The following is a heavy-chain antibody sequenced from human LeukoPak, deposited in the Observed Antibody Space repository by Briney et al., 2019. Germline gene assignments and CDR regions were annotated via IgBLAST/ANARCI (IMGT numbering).Heavy chain of an antibody. CDR2: IYYSGST. V-gene: IGHV4-39*07. CDR1: GGSISSSSYY. Sequence: SETLSLTCTVSGGSISSSSYYWGWIRQPPGKGLEWIGSIYYSGSTYYNPSLKSRVTISVDRSKNQFSLKLSSVTAADTAVYYCARVNSSYYYYYYMDVWGKGTTVTVSS. J-gene: IGHJ6*03. CDR3: ARVNSSYYYYYYMDV. D-gene: IGHD4-11*01.